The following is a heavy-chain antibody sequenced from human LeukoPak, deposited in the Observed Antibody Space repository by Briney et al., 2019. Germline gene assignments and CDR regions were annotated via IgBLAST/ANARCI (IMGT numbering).Heavy chain of an antibody. CDR3: ARKDSSGILDY. CDR2: IYYSGST. CDR1: GGSISSYY. J-gene: IGHJ4*02. D-gene: IGHD3-22*01. Sequence: PSETLSLTCTVSGGSISSYYWSWIRQPPGKGLEWIGYIYYSGSTNYNPSLKSRVTISVDTSKNQFSLKLSSVTAADTAGYYCARKDSSGILDYWGQGTLVTVSS. V-gene: IGHV4-59*01.